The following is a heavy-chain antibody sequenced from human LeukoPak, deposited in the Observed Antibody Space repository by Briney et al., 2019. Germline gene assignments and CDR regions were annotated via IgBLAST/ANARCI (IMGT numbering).Heavy chain of an antibody. D-gene: IGHD1-26*01. J-gene: IGHJ3*02. Sequence: PGGSLRLSCAASGFTFSSFAMNWVRQAPGKGLEWVSSISGSGGTTYYAGSVKGRFSISRDNAKNSLYLQMNSLRAEDTAVYYCATERSYYESPEGSVGAFDIWGPGTMVTVSS. CDR2: ISGSGGTT. CDR1: GFTFSSFA. V-gene: IGHV3-21*01. CDR3: ATERSYYESPEGSVGAFDI.